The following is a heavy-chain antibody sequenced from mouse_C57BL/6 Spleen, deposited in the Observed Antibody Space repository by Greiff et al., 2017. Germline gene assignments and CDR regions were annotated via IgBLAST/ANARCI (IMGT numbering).Heavy chain of an antibody. Sequence: QVQLQQSGAELVTPGASVKLSCKASGYTFTEYTIHWVKQRSGQGLEWIGLYYPGSSRIKYHEKFKDKATLTAYKSSITVYMELSRLTSEDSAVYFCARHEEGLCCDYWGQGTTLTVSS. CDR3: ARHEEGLCCDY. CDR2: YYPGSSRI. J-gene: IGHJ2*01. V-gene: IGHV1-62-2*01. CDR1: GYTFTEYT. D-gene: IGHD6-2*01.